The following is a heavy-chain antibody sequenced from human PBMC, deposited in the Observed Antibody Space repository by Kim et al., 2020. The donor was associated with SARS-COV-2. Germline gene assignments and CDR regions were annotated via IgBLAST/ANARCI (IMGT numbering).Heavy chain of an antibody. J-gene: IGHJ6*02. CDR1: GYTLTELS. CDR2: FDPEDGET. D-gene: IGHD2-21*02. V-gene: IGHV1-24*01. CDR3: ATDSSVVVTAIPKNYYYGMYV. Sequence: ASVKVSCKVSGYTLTELSMHWVRQAPGKGLEWMGGFDPEDGETIYAQKFQGRVTMTEDTSTDTAYMELSSLRSEDTAVYYCATDSSVVVTAIPKNYYYGMYVWGQGTTVTVSS.